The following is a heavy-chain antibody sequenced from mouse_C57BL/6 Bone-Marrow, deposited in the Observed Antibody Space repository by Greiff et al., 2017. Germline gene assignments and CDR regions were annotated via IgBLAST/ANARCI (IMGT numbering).Heavy chain of an antibody. Sequence: EVQLVESGGGLVKPGGSLKLSCAASGFTFSSYAMSWVRQTPEKRLEWVATISDGGSYTYYPDNVKGRFTISRDNAKNNLYLQMSHLKSEDTARCYCARGGIRAWFAYWGQGTLVTVSA. CDR2: ISDGGSYT. J-gene: IGHJ3*01. CDR1: GFTFSSYA. CDR3: ARGGIRAWFAY. V-gene: IGHV5-4*01. D-gene: IGHD2-4*01.